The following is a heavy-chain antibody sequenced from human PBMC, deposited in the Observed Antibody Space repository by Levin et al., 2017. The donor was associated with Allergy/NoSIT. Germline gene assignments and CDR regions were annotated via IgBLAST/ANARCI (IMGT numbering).Heavy chain of an antibody. D-gene: IGHD6-19*01. CDR3: AKDIYLGQWAAQYVMDV. V-gene: IGHV3-9*01. CDR2: IIWNSESM. J-gene: IGHJ6*02. CDR1: GFNFGEYA. Sequence: SCAASGFNFGEYAMHWVRQSPGKGLEWVSGIIWNSESMGYADSVMGRFSVSRDNAENSLYLQMNSLRPEDTAVYYCAKDIYLGQWAAQYVMDVWGQGTAVTVSS.